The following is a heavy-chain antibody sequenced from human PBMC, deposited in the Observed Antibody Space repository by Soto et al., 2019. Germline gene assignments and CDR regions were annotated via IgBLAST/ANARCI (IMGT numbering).Heavy chain of an antibody. Sequence: QVQLVESGGGVVQPGRSLTLSCAASGFTFSSYVIHWVRQTPDKGLEWVAFISRDGSNAYYADSVKGRFTISRDNSKNTLYLEMNSMRPEDTAVYYCARDDEGRSDGDLGYWCQGTLVVVSS. CDR2: ISRDGSNA. J-gene: IGHJ4*02. CDR1: GFTFSSYV. V-gene: IGHV3-30-3*01. CDR3: ARDDEGRSDGDLGY. D-gene: IGHD2-21*01.